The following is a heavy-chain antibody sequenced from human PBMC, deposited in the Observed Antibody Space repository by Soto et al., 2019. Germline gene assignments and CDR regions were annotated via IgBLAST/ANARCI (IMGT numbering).Heavy chain of an antibody. CDR2: IHHSGST. CDR1: GGSISISNW. CDR3: ARGGYYFYMDV. Sequence: SETLSLTCAVSGGSISISNWWSWVRQTPGKGLEWIGQIHHSGSTNYSPSLTSRVTISVDKSKNQFSLKMNSVTAADTAVYYCARGGYYFYMDVWGKGTTVTVSS. J-gene: IGHJ6*03. V-gene: IGHV4-4*02. D-gene: IGHD1-26*01.